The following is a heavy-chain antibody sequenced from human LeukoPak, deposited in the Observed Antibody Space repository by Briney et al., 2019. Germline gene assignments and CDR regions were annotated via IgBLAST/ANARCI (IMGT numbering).Heavy chain of an antibody. CDR2: ISSSGNTL. CDR3: ARDRYCSGGNCYSGLDP. J-gene: IGHJ5*02. D-gene: IGHD2-15*01. Sequence: GGSLRLSCAASGFSFSNYSMNWVRQAPGKGLEWISYISSSGNTLHYADSVKGRFTISRDNAKNSLSLQMNSLRDEDTALYYCARDRYCSGGNCYSGLDPWGQGTLVTVSS. CDR1: GFSFSNYS. V-gene: IGHV3-48*02.